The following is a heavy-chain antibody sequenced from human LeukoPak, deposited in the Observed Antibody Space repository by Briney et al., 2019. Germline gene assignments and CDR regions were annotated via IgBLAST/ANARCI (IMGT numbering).Heavy chain of an antibody. V-gene: IGHV1-46*01. Sequence: ASVKVSCKASGFTFTSYYMHWVRQAPGQGLEWIGIINPSGGRTRYAQRLQGRVTMTRDTSTSAVYMELSSLRSEDTAVYYCARDVGITVVRGTFDYWGQGTLVTVS. CDR1: GFTFTSYY. CDR3: ARDVGITVVRGTFDY. J-gene: IGHJ4*01. CDR2: INPSGGRT. D-gene: IGHD3-10*01.